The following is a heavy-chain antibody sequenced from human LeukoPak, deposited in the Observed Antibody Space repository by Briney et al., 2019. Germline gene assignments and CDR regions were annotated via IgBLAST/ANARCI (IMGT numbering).Heavy chain of an antibody. J-gene: IGHJ4*02. CDR1: GFTFSDYY. Sequence: PGGSLRLSCAASGFTFSDYYMSWIRQAPGKGLEWVSYISSSGSTIYYADSVKGRFTISRDNAKNSLYLQMNSLRAEDTAVYYCAKDMYSSSSTIDYWGQGTLVTVSS. CDR3: AKDMYSSSSTIDY. V-gene: IGHV3-11*04. D-gene: IGHD6-6*01. CDR2: ISSSGSTI.